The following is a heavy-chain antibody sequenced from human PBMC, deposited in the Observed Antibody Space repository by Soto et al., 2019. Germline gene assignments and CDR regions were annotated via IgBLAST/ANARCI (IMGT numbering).Heavy chain of an antibody. Sequence: QITVKESGPTLVKPTQTLTLTCTFSGFSLSNSGVGVAWIRQPPGKALEWLALIYWDDDERYRPSLRSRLTIXKXISKNQVVLTMTNVDPVDPATYFCTHKGGRGAGMDVWGQGTTVTVSS. CDR1: GFSLSNSGVG. CDR2: IYWDDDE. J-gene: IGHJ6*02. CDR3: THKGGRGAGMDV. V-gene: IGHV2-5*02. D-gene: IGHD2-15*01.